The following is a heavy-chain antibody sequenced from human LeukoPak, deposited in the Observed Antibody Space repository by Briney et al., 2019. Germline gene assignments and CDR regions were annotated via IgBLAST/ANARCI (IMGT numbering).Heavy chain of an antibody. V-gene: IGHV4-34*01. CDR2: INHSGST. Sequence: SETLSLTCAVYGGSFSGYYWSWIRQPPGKGLEWIGEINHSGSTNYNPSLKGRVTISVDTSKNQFSLKLSSVTAADTAVYYCASDADAFDIWGQGTMVTVSS. CDR1: GGSFSGYY. CDR3: ASDADAFDI. J-gene: IGHJ3*02.